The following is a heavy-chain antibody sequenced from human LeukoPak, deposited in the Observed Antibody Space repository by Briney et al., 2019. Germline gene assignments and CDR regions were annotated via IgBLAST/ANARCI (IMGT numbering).Heavy chain of an antibody. J-gene: IGHJ4*02. Sequence: AGGSLRLSCAASGFTFSSYGMHWVRQAPGKGLEWVAFIRYDGSNKYYADSVKGRFTISRDNSKDTLYLQMNSLRAEDTAVYYCAKVEGWLQLTYFDYWGQGTLVTVSS. CDR1: GFTFSSYG. CDR3: AKVEGWLQLTYFDY. D-gene: IGHD5-24*01. CDR2: IRYDGSNK. V-gene: IGHV3-30*02.